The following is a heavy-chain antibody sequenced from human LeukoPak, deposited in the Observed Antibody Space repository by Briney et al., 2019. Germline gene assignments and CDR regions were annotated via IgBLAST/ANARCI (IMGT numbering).Heavy chain of an antibody. V-gene: IGHV3-15*01. J-gene: IGHJ3*02. Sequence: GGSLRLSCAASGFTFSNAWMSWVRQAPGKGLEWVGRIKSKTDGGTTDYAAPVKGRFNISRDDSKNTLYLQMNSLKTGDTAVYYCTTGYYYDSSGYYLSAFDIWGQGTMVTVSS. CDR2: IKSKTDGGTT. CDR1: GFTFSNAW. D-gene: IGHD3-22*01. CDR3: TTGYYYDSSGYYLSAFDI.